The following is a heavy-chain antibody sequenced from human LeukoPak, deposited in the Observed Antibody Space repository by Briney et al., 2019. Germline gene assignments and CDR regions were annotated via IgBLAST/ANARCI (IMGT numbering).Heavy chain of an antibody. CDR1: GFTFSSYW. Sequence: PGGSLRLSCAASGFTFSSYWMHWVRQAPGKGLVWVSRINSDGSSTSYADSVKGRFTISRDNAKNTLYLQMNSLRAEDTAVYYCARVRYDGTGYYSIFDYWGQGTLVTVSS. D-gene: IGHD3-22*01. CDR2: INSDGSST. CDR3: ARVRYDGTGYYSIFDY. J-gene: IGHJ4*02. V-gene: IGHV3-74*01.